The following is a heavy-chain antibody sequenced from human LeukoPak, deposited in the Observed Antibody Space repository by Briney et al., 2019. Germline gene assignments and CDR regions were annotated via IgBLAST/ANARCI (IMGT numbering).Heavy chain of an antibody. CDR2: IHYSGST. V-gene: IGHV4-61*01. D-gene: IGHD5-12*01. Sequence: SETLSLTCTVSGYSISRGYSWGWIRQPPGKGLEWIGYIHYSGSTHYNPSLKSRVTISVDTSKNQVSLKLRSVTAADTAVYYCARTTEGYAGGPGYSYYYYMDVWGKGTTVTISS. CDR1: GYSISRGYS. J-gene: IGHJ6*03. CDR3: ARTTEGYAGGPGYSYYYYMDV.